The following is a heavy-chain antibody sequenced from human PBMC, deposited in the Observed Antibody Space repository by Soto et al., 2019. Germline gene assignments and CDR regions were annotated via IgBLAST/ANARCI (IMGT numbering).Heavy chain of an antibody. CDR1: GDSVSSNSAA. CDR3: ARGGGSHIAAAGTSGDYYYYYGMDV. CDR2: TYYRSKWYN. V-gene: IGHV6-1*01. D-gene: IGHD6-13*01. J-gene: IGHJ6*02. Sequence: SQTLSLTCAISGDSVSSNSAAWNWIRQSPSRGLEWLGRTYYRSKWYNDYAVSVKSRITINPDTSKNQFSLQLNSVTPEDTAVYYCARGGGSHIAAAGTSGDYYYYYGMDVWGQGTTVTVS.